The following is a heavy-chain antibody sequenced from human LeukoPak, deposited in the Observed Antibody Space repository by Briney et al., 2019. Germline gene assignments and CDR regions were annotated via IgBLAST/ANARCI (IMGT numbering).Heavy chain of an antibody. CDR3: ARDDHPYCSSTSCPHNWFDP. CDR2: IYYSGST. CDR1: GGSISSSSYY. D-gene: IGHD2-2*01. Sequence: SETLSLTCTVSGGSISSSSYYWGWIRQPPGKGLEWIGSIYYSGSTYYNPSLKSRVTISVDTSKNQFSLKLSSVTAADTAVYYCARDDHPYCSSTSCPHNWFDPWGQGTLVTVSS. V-gene: IGHV4-39*07. J-gene: IGHJ5*02.